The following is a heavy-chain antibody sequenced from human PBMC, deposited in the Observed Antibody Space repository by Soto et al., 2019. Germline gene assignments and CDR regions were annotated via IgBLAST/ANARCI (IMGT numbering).Heavy chain of an antibody. CDR1: GGSISSGDYY. CDR3: ARGAITIFGVVKTENWFDP. D-gene: IGHD3-3*01. CDR2: IYYSGST. J-gene: IGHJ5*02. Sequence: LSLTCTVSGGSISSGDYYWSWIRQPPGKGLEWIGYIYYSGSTYYNPSLKSRVTISVDTSKNQLSLKLSSVTAADTAVYYCARGAITIFGVVKTENWFDPWGQGTLVPVSS. V-gene: IGHV4-30-4*01.